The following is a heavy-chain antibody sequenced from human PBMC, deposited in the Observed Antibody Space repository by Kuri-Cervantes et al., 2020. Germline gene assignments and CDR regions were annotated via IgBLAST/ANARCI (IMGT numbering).Heavy chain of an antibody. D-gene: IGHD5-18*01. Sequence: GESLKISCAASGFTFSSYWMHWVRQAPGKGLVWVSRINSDGSSTSYADSVKGRFTISRDNSKNTLYLQMNSLRAEDTAVYYCAKDREGYSYGWYYYYGMDVWGQGTTVTVSS. CDR2: INSDGSST. CDR1: GFTFSSYW. V-gene: IGHV3-74*01. J-gene: IGHJ6*02. CDR3: AKDREGYSYGWYYYYGMDV.